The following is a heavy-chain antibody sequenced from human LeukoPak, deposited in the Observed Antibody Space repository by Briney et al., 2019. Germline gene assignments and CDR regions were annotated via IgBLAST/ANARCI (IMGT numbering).Heavy chain of an antibody. D-gene: IGHD3-10*01. CDR2: ISAYNGNT. CDR1: GYTFTSYG. V-gene: IGHV1-18*04. Sequence: GASVKVSCKASGYTFTSYGISWVRQAPGQGLEWMGWISAYNGNTNYAQKLQGRVTMTTDTSTSTAYMELRSLRSDDTAVYYCARGSSEVWFGEVFDYWGQETLVTVSS. J-gene: IGHJ4*02. CDR3: ARGSSEVWFGEVFDY.